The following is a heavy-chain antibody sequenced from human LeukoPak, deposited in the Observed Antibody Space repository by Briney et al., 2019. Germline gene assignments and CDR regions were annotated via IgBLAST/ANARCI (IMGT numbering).Heavy chain of an antibody. D-gene: IGHD2-2*01. CDR1: GGSFSGYY. Sequence: SETLSLTCAVYGGSFSGYYWSWIRQPPGKGLEWIGEINHSGSTNYNPSLKSRVTISVDTSKNQFSLKLSSVTAADTAVYYCASGAGRYCSSTSCLRWFDPWGQGTLVTVSS. V-gene: IGHV4-34*01. CDR2: INHSGST. CDR3: ASGAGRYCSSTSCLRWFDP. J-gene: IGHJ5*02.